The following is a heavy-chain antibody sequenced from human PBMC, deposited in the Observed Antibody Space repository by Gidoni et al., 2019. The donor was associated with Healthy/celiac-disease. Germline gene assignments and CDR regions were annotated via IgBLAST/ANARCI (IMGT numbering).Heavy chain of an antibody. Sequence: EVQLVESGGGLDKPGRSLRLSCTASGFPFGDSALSWFRQAPGKGLEWVGLMRSKADGGKTEYAASVKGRFTISREDSKSIAYLQMNSMKTEDTAVYYCTRDGGSGPIGSIAVAYNWYFDLWGRGTLVTVSS. CDR3: TRDGGSGPIGSIAVAYNWYFDL. D-gene: IGHD6-19*01. V-gene: IGHV3-49*05. CDR1: GFPFGDSA. J-gene: IGHJ2*01. CDR2: MRSKADGGKT.